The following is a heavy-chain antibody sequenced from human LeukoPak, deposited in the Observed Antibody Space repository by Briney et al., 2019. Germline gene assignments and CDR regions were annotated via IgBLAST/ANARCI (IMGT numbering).Heavy chain of an antibody. V-gene: IGHV4-59*12. CDR2: IYYSGST. CDR3: ARSRVGATDY. Sequence: SETLSLTCTVSGGSISNYYWSWIRQPPGKGLEWIGYIYYSGSTNYNPSLKSRVTISVDTSKNQFSLKLSSVTAADTAVYYCARSRVGATDYWGQGTLVTVSS. J-gene: IGHJ4*02. CDR1: GGSISNYY. D-gene: IGHD1-26*01.